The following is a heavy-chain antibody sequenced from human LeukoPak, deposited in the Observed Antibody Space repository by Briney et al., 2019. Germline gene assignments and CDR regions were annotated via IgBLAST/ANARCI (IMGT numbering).Heavy chain of an antibody. D-gene: IGHD3-22*01. J-gene: IGHJ4*02. Sequence: PSETLSLTCAVYGGSFSGYYWSWIRQPPGKGLEWIGEINHSGSTNYNPSLTSRVTISVDTSKNQFSLKLSSVTAADTAVYYCARKGSNKNYYDSSGYYYPFDYWGQGTLVTVSS. CDR3: ARKGSNKNYYDSSGYYYPFDY. V-gene: IGHV4-34*01. CDR2: INHSGST. CDR1: GGSFSGYY.